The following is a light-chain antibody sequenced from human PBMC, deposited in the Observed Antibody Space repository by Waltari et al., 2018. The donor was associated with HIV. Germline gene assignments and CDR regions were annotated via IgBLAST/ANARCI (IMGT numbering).Light chain of an antibody. CDR1: SSNIGTNF. CDR3: SSWDDSLSGVL. J-gene: IGLJ2*01. Sequence: QSVLTQPPSASGTPGQRVTISCSGSSSNIGTNFLYWYQQVPGTAPKLLIHTKNQRPSGVPDRFSGSKSGTSASLAISGLRSEDEAYYYWSSWDDSLSGVLFGGGTKLTVL. V-gene: IGLV1-47*01. CDR2: TKN.